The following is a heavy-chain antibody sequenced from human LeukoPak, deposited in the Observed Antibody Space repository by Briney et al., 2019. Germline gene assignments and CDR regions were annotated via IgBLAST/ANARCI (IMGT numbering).Heavy chain of an antibody. CDR1: GGSVSSGSYY. CDR3: AGYLRYCSSTSCELIDY. CDR2: IYYGGST. D-gene: IGHD2-2*01. J-gene: IGHJ4*02. V-gene: IGHV4-61*01. Sequence: SETLSLTCTVSGGSVSSGSYYWSWIRQPPGKGLEWIGYIYYGGSTNYNPSLKSRVTISVDTSKNQFSLKLSSVTAADTAVYYCAGYLRYCSSTSCELIDYWGQGTLVTVSS.